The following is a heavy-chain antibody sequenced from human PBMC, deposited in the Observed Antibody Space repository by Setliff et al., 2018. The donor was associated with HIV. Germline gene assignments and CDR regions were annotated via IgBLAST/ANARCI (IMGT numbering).Heavy chain of an antibody. J-gene: IGHJ4*02. V-gene: IGHV3-48*01. CDR1: GFTFGRYS. Sequence: GGSLRLSCAASGFTFGRYSMNWVRQAPGKGLEWVGFINSGSSSLFYGDSVKGRFTVSRDDSDNTVYLQMNSLKIEDTAVYYCMAAWWLQGRGDYWSQGTLVTVSS. CDR2: INSGSSSL. CDR3: MAAWWLQGRGDY. D-gene: IGHD2-15*01.